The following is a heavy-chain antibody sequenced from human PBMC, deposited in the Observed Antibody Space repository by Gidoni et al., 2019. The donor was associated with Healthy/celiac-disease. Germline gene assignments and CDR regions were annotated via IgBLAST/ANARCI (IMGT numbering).Heavy chain of an antibody. J-gene: IGHJ6*02. CDR2: ISAYNGNT. CDR1: GYTFTSYG. Sequence: QVQLVQSGAEVKKPGASVKVSCKASGYTFTSYGISWVRQAPGQGLEWMGWISAYNGNTNYAQKLQGRVTMTTDTSTSTAYMELRSLRSDDTAVYYCARVTCSSTSCYLYYYYYGMDVWGQGTTVTVSS. CDR3: ARVTCSSTSCYLYYYYYGMDV. V-gene: IGHV1-18*01. D-gene: IGHD2-2*01.